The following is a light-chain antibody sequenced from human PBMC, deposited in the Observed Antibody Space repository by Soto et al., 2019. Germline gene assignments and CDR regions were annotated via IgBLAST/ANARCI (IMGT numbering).Light chain of an antibody. V-gene: IGLV2-8*01. Sequence: QSVLTQPPSASGSPGQSVTVSCTGTSSDIGGYNFVSWYQQHPGKAPKLIIYDVSKRPSGVPDRFSGSKSGNTASLTVSGLQAEDEAEYYCSSYAGSHTLGFGGGTKLTVL. J-gene: IGLJ2*01. CDR3: SSYAGSHTLG. CDR2: DVS. CDR1: SSDIGGYNF.